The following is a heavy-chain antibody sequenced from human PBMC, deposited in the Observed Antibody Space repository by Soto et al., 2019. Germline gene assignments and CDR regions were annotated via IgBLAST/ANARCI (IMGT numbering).Heavy chain of an antibody. CDR2: INHSGST. CDR1: GGSFSGYY. CDR3: ARSTLLYYYGSGSYGGTDY. D-gene: IGHD3-10*01. V-gene: IGHV4-34*01. J-gene: IGHJ4*02. Sequence: SETLSLTCAVYGGSFSGYYWSWIRQPPGKGLEWIGEINHSGSTNYNPSLKSRVTISVDTSKNRFSLKLSSVTAADTAVYYCARSTLLYYYGSGSYGGTDYWGQGTLVTVSS.